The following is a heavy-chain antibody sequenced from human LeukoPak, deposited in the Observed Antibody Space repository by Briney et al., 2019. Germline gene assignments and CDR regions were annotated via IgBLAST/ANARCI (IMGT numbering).Heavy chain of an antibody. Sequence: SETLSLTCTVSGGSISGTYYYWGWIRQPPGKGLEWIGSVYYSGTPYYNPSLKSRVTISVDTSKNQFSLKLTAVTAADTAVYYCPTESWIQGEDYWGQGTLVTVSS. J-gene: IGHJ4*02. CDR2: VYYSGTP. V-gene: IGHV4-39*01. D-gene: IGHD5-18*01. CDR1: GGSISGTYYY. CDR3: PTESWIQGEDY.